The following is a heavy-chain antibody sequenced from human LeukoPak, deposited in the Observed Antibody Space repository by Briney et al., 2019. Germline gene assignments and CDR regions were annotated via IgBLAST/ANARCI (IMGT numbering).Heavy chain of an antibody. Sequence: GGSLRLSCAASGFTFINYAMTWVRQAPGKGLEWVSSISGGSNNINYAGSVKGRFTTSRDNSQNTLYLQMNSLRADDTAVYYCAKDQGTAIFGMIIPDWYFDLWGRGTLVTVSS. CDR3: AKDQGTAIFGMIIPDWYFDL. CDR2: ISGGSNNI. V-gene: IGHV3-23*01. J-gene: IGHJ2*01. CDR1: GFTFINYA. D-gene: IGHD3-3*01.